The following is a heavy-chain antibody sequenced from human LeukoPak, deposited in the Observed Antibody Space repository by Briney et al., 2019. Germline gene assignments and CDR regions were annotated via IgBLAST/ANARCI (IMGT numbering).Heavy chain of an antibody. CDR1: GFTFSSYE. CDR3: ARDQAGYSYGPYDY. V-gene: IGHV3-48*03. CDR2: ISSSGSTI. J-gene: IGHJ4*02. Sequence: GGSLRLSCAASGFTFSSYEMNWVRQAPGKGLEWVSYISSSGSTIYYAESVKGRFTISRDNAKNSLYLQMNSLRAEDTAVYYCARDQAGYSYGPYDYWGQGTLVTVSS. D-gene: IGHD5-18*01.